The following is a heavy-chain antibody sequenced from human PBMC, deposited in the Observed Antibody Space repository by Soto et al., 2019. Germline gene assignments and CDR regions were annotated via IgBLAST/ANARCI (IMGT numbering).Heavy chain of an antibody. CDR2: IRQDGSEK. CDR1: GFTFSGYF. Sequence: VQLVDSGGGLVQPGGSLRLSCAASGFTFSGYFMTWVRQAPGKGLEWVANIRQDGSEKNYVDSVRGRFTISRDNAEDTLYLQMNNLKAEDMALYYCTRDWRHFVHWSQGALVTVSS. V-gene: IGHV3-7*04. J-gene: IGHJ4*02. CDR3: TRDWRHFVH.